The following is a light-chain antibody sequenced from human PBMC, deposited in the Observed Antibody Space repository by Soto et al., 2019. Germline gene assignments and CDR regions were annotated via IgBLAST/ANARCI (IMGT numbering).Light chain of an antibody. J-gene: IGKJ1*01. V-gene: IGKV4-1*01. CDR2: WAS. Sequence: DIVMTQSPDSLAVSLGERATINCKSSQSVLSSSNNKNYLAWYQQKPGQPPKLIIYWASTRESGVPDRFSRSGSGTDFTLTISPLQAEDVAVYDCQQYYYISRPFGQVTKV. CDR1: QSVLSSSNNKNY. CDR3: QQYYYISRP.